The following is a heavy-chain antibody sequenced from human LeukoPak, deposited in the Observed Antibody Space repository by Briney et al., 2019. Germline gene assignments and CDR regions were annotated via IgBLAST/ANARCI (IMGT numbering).Heavy chain of an antibody. CDR3: ARTSGGSGSSVDY. D-gene: IGHD3-10*01. J-gene: IGHJ4*02. CDR2: IYYSGST. CDR1: GYSISSSNW. V-gene: IGHV4-28*01. Sequence: SETLSLTCAVSGYSISSSNWWGWIRQPAGKGLEWIGYIYYSGSTYYNPSLKSRVTMSVDTSKNQFSLKLSSVTAVDTAVYYCARTSGGSGSSVDYWGQGTLVTVSS.